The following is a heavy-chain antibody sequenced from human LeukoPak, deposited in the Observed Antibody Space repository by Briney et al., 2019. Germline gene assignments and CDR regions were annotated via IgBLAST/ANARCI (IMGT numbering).Heavy chain of an antibody. CDR1: GFTFISYG. Sequence: PGGSLRLSCAASGFTFISYGMHWVRQAPGKGLEWVAVISHDGGNKYYADSVKGRFTISRDNSKNTVYLQMNSLRAEDTAAYYCATDYGANFDHWGQGTLVTVSS. CDR2: ISHDGGNK. D-gene: IGHD4/OR15-4a*01. CDR3: ATDYGANFDH. V-gene: IGHV3-30*03. J-gene: IGHJ4*02.